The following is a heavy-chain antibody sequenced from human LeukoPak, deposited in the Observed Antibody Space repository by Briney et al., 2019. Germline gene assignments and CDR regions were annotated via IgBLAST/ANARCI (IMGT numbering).Heavy chain of an antibody. CDR3: AKGSSDGSGSERY. CDR1: RFTFNNYA. V-gene: IGHV3-23*01. J-gene: IGHJ1*01. Sequence: GGSLKLSCAASRFTFNNYAMNWVRQAPGKGLEWVSAITGSGDSTYYADSVKGRSTISRDNSKNTLYLQMNSLRAEDTAVYYCAKGSSDGSGSERYWGQGTLVTVSS. CDR2: ITGSGDST. D-gene: IGHD3-10*01.